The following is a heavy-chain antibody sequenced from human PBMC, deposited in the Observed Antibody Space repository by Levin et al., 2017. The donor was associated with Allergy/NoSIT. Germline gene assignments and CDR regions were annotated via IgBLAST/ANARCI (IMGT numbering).Heavy chain of an antibody. V-gene: IGHV3-66*02. D-gene: IGHD3-10*01. J-gene: IGHJ4*02. Sequence: GESLKISCAASGFTVSSNYMSWVRQAPGKGLEWVSVIYSGGDTYYADSVMGRFTISRDNSKNTLYLQMNSLRAEDTAVYYCARNHAWYGAGYFDYWRQGTLVRVSS. CDR1: GFTVSSNY. CDR2: IYSGGDT. CDR3: ARNHAWYGAGYFDY.